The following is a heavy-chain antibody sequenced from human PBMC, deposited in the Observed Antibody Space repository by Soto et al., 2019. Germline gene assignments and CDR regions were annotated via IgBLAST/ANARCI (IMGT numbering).Heavy chain of an antibody. J-gene: IGHJ4*02. CDR3: AIGRGYSDGIDY. CDR2: KNPNSGST. Sequence: QVQLVQSGAEVKKPGASVKVSCKASGYTFTSLDINWVRQATGQGIEWVGWKNPNSGSTGSAQKVKGRVAMNTDTSINTAYMERSSLRSDDTAVYYCAIGRGYSDGIDYWGQGTLVTVSS. D-gene: IGHD2-15*01. CDR1: GYTFTSLD. V-gene: IGHV1-8*01.